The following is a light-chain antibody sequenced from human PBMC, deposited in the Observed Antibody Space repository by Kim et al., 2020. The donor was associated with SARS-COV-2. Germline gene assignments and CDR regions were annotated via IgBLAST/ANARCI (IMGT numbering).Light chain of an antibody. CDR3: QQYGRSHTT. J-gene: IGKJ5*01. Sequence: EVLLTQSPGTLSLSPGERAILSCRASQSVSSSYLAWYQHKPGQSPRLLIHGASSRATGVPDRFRGGGSGTDFTLTITRLEPEDFAVYYCQQYGRSHTTFGQGTRLEIK. CDR2: GAS. V-gene: IGKV3-20*01. CDR1: QSVSSSY.